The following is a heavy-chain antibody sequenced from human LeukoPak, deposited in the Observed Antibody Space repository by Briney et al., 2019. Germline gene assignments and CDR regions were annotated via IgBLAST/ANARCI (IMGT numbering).Heavy chain of an antibody. J-gene: IGHJ3*02. Sequence: SETLSPTCTVSGGSISSSSYYWGWIRQPPGKGLEWIGSIYYSGSTYYNPSLKSRVTISVDTSKNQFSLKLSSVTAADTAVYYCASYREDAFDIWGQGTMVTVSS. CDR1: GGSISSSSYY. CDR2: IYYSGST. V-gene: IGHV4-39*07. CDR3: ASYREDAFDI. D-gene: IGHD1-14*01.